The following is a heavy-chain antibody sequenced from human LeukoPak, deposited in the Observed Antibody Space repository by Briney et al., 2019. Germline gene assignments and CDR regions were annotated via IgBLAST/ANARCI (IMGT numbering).Heavy chain of an antibody. J-gene: IGHJ6*03. CDR2: ISAYNGNT. CDR1: GGTFSSQV. CDR3: ARGGVGVKTALGKYYYYYYMDV. D-gene: IGHD1-26*01. V-gene: IGHV1-18*01. Sequence: ASVKVSCKASGGTFSSQVISWVRQAPGQGLEWMGWISAYNGNTNYAQKLQGRVTMTTDTSTSTAYMELRSLRSDDTAVYYCARGGVGVKTALGKYYYYYYMDVWGKGTTVTVSS.